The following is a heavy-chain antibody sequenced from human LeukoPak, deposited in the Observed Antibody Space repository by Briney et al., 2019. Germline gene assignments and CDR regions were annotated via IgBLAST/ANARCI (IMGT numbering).Heavy chain of an antibody. D-gene: IGHD1-26*01. CDR1: GGTFSSYA. CDR2: IIPILGIA. Sequence: SVKVSCKASGGTFSSYAISWVRLAPGQGLEWMGRIIPILGIANYAQKFQGRVTITADKSTSTAYMELSSLRSEDTAVYYCARGSLVVGANDYWGQGTLVTVSS. CDR3: ARGSLVVGANDY. V-gene: IGHV1-69*04. J-gene: IGHJ4*02.